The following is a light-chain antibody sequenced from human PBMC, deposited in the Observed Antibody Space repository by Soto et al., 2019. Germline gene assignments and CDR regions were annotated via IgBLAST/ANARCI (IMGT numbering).Light chain of an antibody. V-gene: IGKV4-1*01. CDR3: QQYYTTPLLT. Sequence: DIVMTQSPDSLAVSLGERATINCESSQSVLYSSKNKNYLAWYQQKPGQPPKLLIYWASTRESGVPDRFSGSGSDTDFTLTISSLQAEDVAVYYCQQYYTTPLLTFGGGTKVEIK. CDR2: WAS. CDR1: QSVLYSSKNKNY. J-gene: IGKJ4*01.